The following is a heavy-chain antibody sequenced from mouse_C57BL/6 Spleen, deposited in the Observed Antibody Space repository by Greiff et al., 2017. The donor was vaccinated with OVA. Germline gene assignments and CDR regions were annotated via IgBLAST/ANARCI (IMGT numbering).Heavy chain of an antibody. CDR3: ARSSGNYGFYWYFDY. D-gene: IGHD2-1*01. CDR2: IYPGDGDT. CDR1: GYAFSSSW. V-gene: IGHV1-82*01. Sequence: QVQLQQSGPELVKPGASVKISCKASGYAFSSSWMNWVKQRPGKGLEWIGRIYPGDGDTNYNGKFKGKATLTADKSSSTAYMQLSSLTSEDSAVYFCARSSGNYGFYWYFDYWGTGTTVTVSS. J-gene: IGHJ1*03.